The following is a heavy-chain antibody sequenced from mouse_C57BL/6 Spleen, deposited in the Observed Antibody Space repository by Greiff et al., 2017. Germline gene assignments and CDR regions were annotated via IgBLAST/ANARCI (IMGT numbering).Heavy chain of an antibody. CDR1: GFSFTSSG. J-gene: IGHJ2*01. D-gene: IGHD2-2*01. V-gene: IGHV2-5*01. CDR2: IWRGGST. Sequence: QVQLQQSGPGLVQPSKSLSITCKVSGFSFTSSGVHWVRQSPGKGLAWLGVIWRGGSTDYNAAFMSRMSITKDNSKSPVFFKMNSLQADDSAIYSCSKDEEGLPLFDYWGQGTTLTVSS. CDR3: SKDEEGLPLFDY.